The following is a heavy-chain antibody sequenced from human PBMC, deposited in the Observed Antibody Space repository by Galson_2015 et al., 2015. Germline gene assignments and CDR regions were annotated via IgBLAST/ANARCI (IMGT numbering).Heavy chain of an antibody. Sequence: SGFTFINSDIHWVRQATGQGFEWMGWMNPSSGNTGYARKFQGRVTMTRSTSISTAYLELSSLTSEDTAVYYCARTTGSFDTWGQGTMVTVSS. CDR3: ARTTGSFDT. D-gene: IGHD1-14*01. J-gene: IGHJ3*02. V-gene: IGHV1-8*01. CDR1: GFTFINSD. CDR2: MNPSSGNT.